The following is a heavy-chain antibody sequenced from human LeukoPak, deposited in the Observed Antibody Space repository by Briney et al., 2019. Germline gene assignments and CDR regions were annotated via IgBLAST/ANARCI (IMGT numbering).Heavy chain of an antibody. CDR3: ASGGYSSSWPLGY. Sequence: GGSLRLSCAASGFTFSSYWMSWVRQAPGKGLEGVSYISSSSSTLHYADSVKGRFTISRDNAKNSLYLQMNSLRAEDTAVYYCASGGYSSSWPLGYWGQGTLVTVSS. J-gene: IGHJ4*02. CDR2: ISSSSSTL. D-gene: IGHD6-13*01. CDR1: GFTFSSYW. V-gene: IGHV3-48*04.